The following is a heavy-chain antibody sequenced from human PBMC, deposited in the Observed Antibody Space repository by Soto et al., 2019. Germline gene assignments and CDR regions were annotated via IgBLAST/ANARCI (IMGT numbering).Heavy chain of an antibody. D-gene: IGHD4-17*01. V-gene: IGHV3-23*01. Sequence: EVQLLESGGALVQRGGSLRLSCAASGFTFSNYAVTWVRQAPGRGLEWVSSVSGDGRGTRYADSVRGRFTISRDNSKNTLYLQMNSLTAEDTAIYYCAKDPNGDYVGAFDYWGQGTLVTVSS. J-gene: IGHJ4*02. CDR1: GFTFSNYA. CDR2: VSGDGRGT. CDR3: AKDPNGDYVGAFDY.